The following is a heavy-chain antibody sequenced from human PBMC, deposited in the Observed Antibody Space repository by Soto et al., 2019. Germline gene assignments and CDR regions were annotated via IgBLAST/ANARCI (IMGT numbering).Heavy chain of an antibody. Sequence: QITLNESGPTVVRPTETLTLTCRFSGFSLTTSGVGVGWIRQSPGKAPEWLALIFWDDDKRYSASLKSRLTINKDTAKYQVVRTVSDLDPKDTATYYCAHRVLRTVFGLVTTTAIYFDFWGQGTPVAVSS. CDR2: IFWDDDK. D-gene: IGHD3-3*01. J-gene: IGHJ4*02. CDR1: GFSLTTSGVG. V-gene: IGHV2-5*02. CDR3: AHRVLRTVFGLVTTTAIYFDF.